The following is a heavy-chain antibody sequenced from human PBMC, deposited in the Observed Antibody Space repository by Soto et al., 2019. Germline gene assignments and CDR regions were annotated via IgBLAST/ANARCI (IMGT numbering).Heavy chain of an antibody. CDR3: ARDYLWAIDY. V-gene: IGHV3-48*02. Sequence: PGGSLRLSCAASGFTFSSYSINWVRQAPGKGLEWVSYISSSGSSMYYADSVKGRFTISRDNAKNSLYLQMNSLRDEDTAVYYCARDYLWAIDYWGQGTLVTVSS. CDR2: ISSSGSSM. J-gene: IGHJ4*02. D-gene: IGHD3-10*01. CDR1: GFTFSSYS.